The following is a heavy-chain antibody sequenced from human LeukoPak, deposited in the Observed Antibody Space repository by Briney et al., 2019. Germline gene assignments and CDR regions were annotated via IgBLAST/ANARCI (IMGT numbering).Heavy chain of an antibody. V-gene: IGHV3-23*01. Sequence: GGSLRLSCVASGFTFPNYVMSWVRQAPGKGLEWVSGISGSGGNTYYADSVKGRFTISRDNSKNTLYLQMNSLRAEDAAVYYCANEYSKGDVWGQGTMVTVSS. CDR2: ISGSGGNT. CDR1: GFTFPNYV. CDR3: ANEYSKGDV. D-gene: IGHD4-11*01. J-gene: IGHJ3*01.